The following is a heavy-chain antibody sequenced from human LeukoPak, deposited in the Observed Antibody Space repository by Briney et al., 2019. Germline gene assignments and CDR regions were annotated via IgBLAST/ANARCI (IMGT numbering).Heavy chain of an antibody. D-gene: IGHD3-22*01. Sequence: PGGSLRLSCAASGFTFSSYATHWVRQAPGKGLEWVAVISYDGSKKYYADSVKGRFTISRDNSKNTLYLQMNSLRAEDTAVYYCARDSSGYYATLVYWGQGTLVTVSS. V-gene: IGHV3-30*04. CDR2: ISYDGSKK. CDR1: GFTFSSYA. J-gene: IGHJ4*02. CDR3: ARDSSGYYATLVY.